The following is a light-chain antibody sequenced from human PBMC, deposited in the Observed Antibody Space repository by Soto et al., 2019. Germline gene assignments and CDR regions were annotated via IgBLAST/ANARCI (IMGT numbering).Light chain of an antibody. CDR1: QSVSSN. J-gene: IGKJ2*01. V-gene: IGKV3-15*01. CDR2: GAS. CDR3: QQYNKWPPYT. Sequence: EIVMTQSPATLSVSPGERATLSCRASQSVSSNLAWYQQKPGQAPRLLIYGASTRAAGIPARFSGGGSGTEFTITTSSLQYEDFAVYYCQQYNKWPPYTFGQGTKLEIK.